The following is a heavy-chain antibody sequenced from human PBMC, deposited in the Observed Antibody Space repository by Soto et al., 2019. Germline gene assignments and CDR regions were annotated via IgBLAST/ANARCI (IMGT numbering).Heavy chain of an antibody. CDR2: IGASGDIT. Sequence: PGGSLRLSCAASGFSFTNFAMSWVRQAPGKGLEWVAGIGASGDITWYADSVKGRLSISRDNSKNTLYLQLNSLRFEDTAVYYCAKDDFTDRGDDYFDYWG. CDR1: GFSFTNFA. J-gene: IGHJ4*01. CDR3: AKDDFTDRGDDYFDY. V-gene: IGHV3-23*01. D-gene: IGHD2-21*02.